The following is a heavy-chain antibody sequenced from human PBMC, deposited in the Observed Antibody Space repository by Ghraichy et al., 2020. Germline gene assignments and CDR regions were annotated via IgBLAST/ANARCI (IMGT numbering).Heavy chain of an antibody. J-gene: IGHJ3*02. Sequence: ETLSLTCAASGFTFSSYAMSWVRQAPGKGLEWVSAISDAGGSTYADSVKGRFTISRDNSKNTLYLQMNSLRAEDTAVYYCAKDWTASEYVWGSYRPNDAFHIWGQGTKVTVSS. V-gene: IGHV3-23*01. CDR3: AKDWTASEYVWGSYRPNDAFHI. CDR1: GFTFSSYA. D-gene: IGHD3-16*02. CDR2: ISDAGGST.